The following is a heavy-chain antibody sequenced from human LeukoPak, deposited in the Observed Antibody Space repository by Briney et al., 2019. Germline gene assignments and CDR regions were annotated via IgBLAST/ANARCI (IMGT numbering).Heavy chain of an antibody. CDR2: ISWNSGSI. Sequence: GGSLRLSRAASGFTFDDYAMHWVRQASGKGLEWVSGISWNSGSIGYADSVKGRFTISRDNAKNSLYLRMNSLRAEDTALYYCAKGHSVYCSSTSCYFDYWGQGTLVTVSS. V-gene: IGHV3-9*01. CDR1: GFTFDDYA. D-gene: IGHD2-2*01. CDR3: AKGHSVYCSSTSCYFDY. J-gene: IGHJ4*02.